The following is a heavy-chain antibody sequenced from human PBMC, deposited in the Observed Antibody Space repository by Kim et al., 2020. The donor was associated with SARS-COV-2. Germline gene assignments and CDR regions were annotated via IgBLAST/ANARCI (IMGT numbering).Heavy chain of an antibody. Sequence: GGSLRLSCAASGFSFGIYAMSWVRQAPGKGLEWVSTIGGLDGGIFHADSVKGRFTISRDNSKNTLYFQMTNLKTEDTATYYCARRPGTATAVTADCDPWGEGHLVSVS. D-gene: IGHD5-18*01. CDR2: IGGLDGGI. CDR3: ARRPGTATAVTADCDP. V-gene: IGHV3-23*01. J-gene: IGHJ5*02. CDR1: GFSFGIYA.